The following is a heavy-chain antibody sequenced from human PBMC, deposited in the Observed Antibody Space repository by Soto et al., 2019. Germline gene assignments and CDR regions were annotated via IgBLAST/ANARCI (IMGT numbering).Heavy chain of an antibody. V-gene: IGHV3-66*01. J-gene: IGHJ2*01. Sequence: GKGLEWVSLIQSGGPTYYADSVKGRFTISRDTSENTVHLQMDSLRAEDTAVYYCAFFFLAEDGIRDNVPVSAFLLNRSSDL. CDR2: IQSGGPT. D-gene: IGHD3-16*01. CDR3: AFFFLAEDGIRDNVPVSAFLLNRSSDL.